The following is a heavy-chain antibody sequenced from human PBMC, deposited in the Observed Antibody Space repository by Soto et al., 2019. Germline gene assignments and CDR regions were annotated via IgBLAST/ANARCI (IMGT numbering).Heavy chain of an antibody. D-gene: IGHD3-10*01. J-gene: IGHJ4*02. CDR2: LSGGDGST. CDR1: GFTFSHYA. Sequence: EVQLLESGGGLIQPGGSLRLSCAASGFTFSHYAMSWVRQAPGKGLEWVSTLSGGDGSTYYADSVQGRFTISRDNSKNTLYLQTSSLRAEATAVYYCAKKFHYGSGTYLYYFDYWGQGTLVTVSS. V-gene: IGHV3-23*01. CDR3: AKKFHYGSGTYLYYFDY.